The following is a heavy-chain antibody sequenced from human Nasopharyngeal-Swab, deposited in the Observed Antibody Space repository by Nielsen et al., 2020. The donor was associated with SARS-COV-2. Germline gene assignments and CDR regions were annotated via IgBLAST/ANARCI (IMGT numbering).Heavy chain of an antibody. Sequence: WIRKPPGKGLEWVAVISFDGRRTYYADSVKGRFTISRDNPQNTLYLQMNSLRGEDTALFYCARGGSPGNYFYYMDVWGKGTTVTVSS. J-gene: IGHJ6*03. CDR3: ARGGSPGNYFYYMDV. D-gene: IGHD3-10*01. V-gene: IGHV3-30*04. CDR2: ISFDGRRT.